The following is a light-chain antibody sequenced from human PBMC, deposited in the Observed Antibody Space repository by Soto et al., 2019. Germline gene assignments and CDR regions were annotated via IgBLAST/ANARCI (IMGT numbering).Light chain of an antibody. V-gene: IGKV3-11*01. J-gene: IGKJ1*01. CDR1: QSVRSN. Sequence: EIVLTQSPATLSLSPGERATLSCRASQSVRSNLAWYQQRPGQPPRLLIYDRSYTANAVPARFSGSGSGTDFTLTISSLEPEDFATYYCQQRSNWPWTFGQGTKVEIK. CDR3: QQRSNWPWT. CDR2: DRS.